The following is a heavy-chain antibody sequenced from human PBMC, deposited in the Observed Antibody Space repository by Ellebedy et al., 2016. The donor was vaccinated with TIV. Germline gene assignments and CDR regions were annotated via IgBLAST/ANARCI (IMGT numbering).Heavy chain of an antibody. J-gene: IGHJ5*02. V-gene: IGHV3-64D*09. D-gene: IGHD6-13*01. Sequence: GGSLRLSCSVSGFTSSSYAMHWVRQAPGKGLQYVAAISDNGITTDYADSVGGRFTISRDNSKTTLYLQMRSLRPEDTAVYYCVKAWHSNSWYSNWFDPWGQGTLVIVSS. CDR3: VKAWHSNSWYSNWFDP. CDR2: ISDNGITT. CDR1: GFTSSSYA.